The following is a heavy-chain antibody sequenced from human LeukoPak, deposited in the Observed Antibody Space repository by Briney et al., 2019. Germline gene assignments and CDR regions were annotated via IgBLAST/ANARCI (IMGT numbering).Heavy chain of an antibody. CDR2: IYASGST. V-gene: IGHV4-4*07. Sequence: SETLSLTCTVFGGSISGYYWSWIRQPAGKGLEWIGRIYASGSTNYNPSLKSRVTMSVDTSENHFSLTLISVTAADTAVYYCARGDSTKQDEDYSGLDVWGQGTTVTVSS. CDR1: GGSISGYY. J-gene: IGHJ6*02. CDR3: ARGDSTKQDEDYSGLDV. D-gene: IGHD5/OR15-5a*01.